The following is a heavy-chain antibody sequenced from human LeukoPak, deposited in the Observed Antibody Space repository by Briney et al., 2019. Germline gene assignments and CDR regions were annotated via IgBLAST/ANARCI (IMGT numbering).Heavy chain of an antibody. CDR2: ISNDGKTT. Sequence: GGSLRLSCAASGFTFSSYAMFWVRQVPGKGLVSVSRISNDGKTTLYADSVKGRFTTPRDNAKNTAYLQMSSLRAEDTAVYFCAAGGRSGYWGQGTLVTVSS. D-gene: IGHD2-15*01. CDR3: AAGGRSGY. CDR1: GFTFSSYA. V-gene: IGHV3-74*01. J-gene: IGHJ4*02.